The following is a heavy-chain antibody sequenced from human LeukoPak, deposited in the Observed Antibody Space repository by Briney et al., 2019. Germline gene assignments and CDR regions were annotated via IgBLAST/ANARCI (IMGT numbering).Heavy chain of an antibody. CDR1: GFTFSSYA. D-gene: IGHD2-21*01. Sequence: PGGSLRLSCAASGFTFSSYAMSWVRQAPGKGLAWVSAISGSGGSTYYADSVKGRFTISRDNSKNTLYLQMNSLIAEDTAVYYCAKPIVVGNNWFDPWGQGTLVTVSS. V-gene: IGHV3-23*01. J-gene: IGHJ5*02. CDR2: ISGSGGST. CDR3: AKPIVVGNNWFDP.